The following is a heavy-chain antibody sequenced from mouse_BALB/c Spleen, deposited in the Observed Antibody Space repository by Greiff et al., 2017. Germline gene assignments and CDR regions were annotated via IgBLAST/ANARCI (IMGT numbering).Heavy chain of an antibody. D-gene: IGHD1-1*01. CDR2: IYWDDDK. CDR3: ASYGSSPFAY. V-gene: IGHV8-12*01. Sequence: QVTLKVCGPGILQPSQTLSLTCSFSGFSLSTSGMGVSWIRQPSGKGLEWLAHIYWDDDKRYNPSLKSRLTISKDTSRNQVFLKITSVDTADTATYYCASYGSSPFAYWGQGTLVTVSA. CDR1: GFSLSTSGMG. J-gene: IGHJ3*01.